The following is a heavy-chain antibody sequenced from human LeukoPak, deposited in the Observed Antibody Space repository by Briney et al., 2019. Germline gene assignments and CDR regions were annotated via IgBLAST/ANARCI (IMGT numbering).Heavy chain of an antibody. J-gene: IGHJ3*02. Sequence: ASVKVSCKASGYTFTGYYMHWVRQAPGQGLEWMGRINPNSGGTNYAQKFQGRVTITADESTSTAYMELSSLRSEDTAVYYCARDGCTCSSTSCYCDDAFDIWGQGTMVTVSS. CDR3: ARDGCTCSSTSCYCDDAFDI. CDR1: GYTFTGYY. D-gene: IGHD2-2*01. V-gene: IGHV1-2*06. CDR2: INPNSGGT.